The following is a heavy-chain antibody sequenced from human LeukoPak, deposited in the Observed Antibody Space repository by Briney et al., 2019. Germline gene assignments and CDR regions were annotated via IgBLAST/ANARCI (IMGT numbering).Heavy chain of an antibody. CDR2: IIPIFGTA. J-gene: IGHJ3*02. V-gene: IGHV1-69*06. Sequence: WASVKVSCKASGGTFSSYAISWVRQAPGQGLEWMGGIIPIFGTANYAQKFQGRVTIIADKSTSTAYMELSSLRSEDTAVYYCARPSTIAVAGTSAFDIWGQGTMVTVSS. CDR1: GGTFSSYA. D-gene: IGHD6-19*01. CDR3: ARPSTIAVAGTSAFDI.